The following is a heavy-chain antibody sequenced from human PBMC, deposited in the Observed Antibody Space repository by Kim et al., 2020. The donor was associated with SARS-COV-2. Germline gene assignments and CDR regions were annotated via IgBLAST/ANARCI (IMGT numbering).Heavy chain of an antibody. CDR1: GFTFSSYA. CDR3: AKDLRMTTTTSGGDFFDY. D-gene: IGHD4-17*01. CDR2: ISGGGGST. Sequence: GGSLRLSCVASGFTFSSYAMNWVRQAPGKGLEWVSGISGGGGSTYYADSVKGRFTISRDSSKNMVYLQMNSLRAEDTAVYYCAKDLRMTTTTSGGDFFDYWGRGTLVTVSS. J-gene: IGHJ4*02. V-gene: IGHV3-23*01.